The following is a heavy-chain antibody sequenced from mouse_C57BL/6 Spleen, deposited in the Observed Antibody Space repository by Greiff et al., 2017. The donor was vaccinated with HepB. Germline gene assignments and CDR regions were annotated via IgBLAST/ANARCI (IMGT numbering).Heavy chain of an antibody. D-gene: IGHD2-4*01. J-gene: IGHJ2*01. CDR1: GYSITSGYD. CDR2: ISYSGST. V-gene: IGHV3-1*01. Sequence: VQLQQSGPGMVKPSQSLSLTCTVTGYSITSGYDWHWIRHFPGNKLEWMGYISYSGSTNYNPSLKSRISITHDTSKNHFFLKLNSVTTEDTATYYCARGGYDYGFDYWGQGTTLTVSS. CDR3: ARGGYDYGFDY.